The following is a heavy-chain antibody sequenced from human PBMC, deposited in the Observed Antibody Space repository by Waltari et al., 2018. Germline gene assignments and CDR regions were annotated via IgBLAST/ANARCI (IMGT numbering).Heavy chain of an antibody. D-gene: IGHD5-12*01. CDR3: AKAFRGYSGSYFDI. J-gene: IGHJ4*02. CDR1: GFSFCCFG. V-gene: IGHV3-23*01. Sequence: EVQLLESGGGLVQPVGSLRLSCAASGFSFCCFGLNWVRQAPGKGLEWVSGVSGSGATTYYADSVRGRFTVSRDNNRNTMYLQMNSLRAEDTAVYYCAKAFRGYSGSYFDIWGRGTLVAVST. CDR2: VSGSGATT.